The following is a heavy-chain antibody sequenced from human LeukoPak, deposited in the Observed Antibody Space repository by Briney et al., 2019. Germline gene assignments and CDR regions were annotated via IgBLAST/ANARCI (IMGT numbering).Heavy chain of an antibody. J-gene: IGHJ4*02. CDR3: ARTWAGSGSYYNN. CDR2: IIPIFGTA. CDR1: GGTFSSYA. V-gene: IGHV1-69*05. D-gene: IGHD3-10*01. Sequence: SVKVSCKASGGTFSSYAISWVRQGPGQGLEWMGRIIPIFGTANYAQKFQGRVTITTDESTSTAYMELSSLRSEDTAVYYCARTWAGSGSYYNNWGQGTLVTVSS.